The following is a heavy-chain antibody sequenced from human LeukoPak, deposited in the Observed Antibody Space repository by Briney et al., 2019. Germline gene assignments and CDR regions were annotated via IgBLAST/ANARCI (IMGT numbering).Heavy chain of an antibody. Sequence: GGSLRLSCAASGFTFDDYAMHWVRHAPGKGLEWVSGISWNSGSIGYADSVKGRFTISRDNAKNSLYLQMNSLRAEDMALYYCAKEGIAAAGTPPAPFDYWGQGTLVAVSS. D-gene: IGHD6-13*01. CDR3: AKEGIAAAGTPPAPFDY. CDR1: GFTFDDYA. J-gene: IGHJ4*02. CDR2: ISWNSGSI. V-gene: IGHV3-9*03.